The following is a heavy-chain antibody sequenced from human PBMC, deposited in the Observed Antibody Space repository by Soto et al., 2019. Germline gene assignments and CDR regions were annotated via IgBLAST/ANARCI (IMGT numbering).Heavy chain of an antibody. CDR3: ASHPYYYDSSGPRGDY. D-gene: IGHD3-22*01. CDR2: INAGNGNT. CDR1: GYTFTSYA. J-gene: IGHJ4*02. V-gene: IGHV1-3*01. Sequence: QVQLVQSGAEVKKPGASVKVSCKASGYTFTSYAMHWVRQAPGQRLEWMGWINAGNGNTKYSQKFQGRVTITRDSSASTDYMELSSLRSEDTAVYYCASHPYYYDSSGPRGDYWGQGTLVTVSS.